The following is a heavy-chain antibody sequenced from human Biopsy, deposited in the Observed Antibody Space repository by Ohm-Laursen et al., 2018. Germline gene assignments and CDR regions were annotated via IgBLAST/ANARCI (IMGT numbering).Heavy chain of an antibody. V-gene: IGHV3-21*06. CDR3: ATAAYAPPYFDL. CDR2: ITGGGNYI. Sequence: GSLRLSCAASGVTLSGYAMNWVRQAPGKGLEWVSSITGGGNYINYADSVRGRFTISRDNSKNSVYLVISSLRAEDTAVYFCATAAYAPPYFDLWGRGTVVTVSS. D-gene: IGHD4-17*01. J-gene: IGHJ4*02. CDR1: GVTLSGYA.